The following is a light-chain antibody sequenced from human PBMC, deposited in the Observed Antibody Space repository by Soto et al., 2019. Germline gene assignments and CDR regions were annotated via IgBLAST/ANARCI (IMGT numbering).Light chain of an antibody. CDR1: SSDVGGYNY. Sequence: QSVLTQPPSASGSPGQSVTISCTGTSSDVGGYNYVSWYQHHPGKAPKLMIYEVSKRPSGVPDRFSGSKSGNTASLTVSGLQDEDEADYHCSSYAGRSYVFGNGTKLTVL. CDR2: EVS. J-gene: IGLJ1*01. CDR3: SSYAGRSYV. V-gene: IGLV2-8*01.